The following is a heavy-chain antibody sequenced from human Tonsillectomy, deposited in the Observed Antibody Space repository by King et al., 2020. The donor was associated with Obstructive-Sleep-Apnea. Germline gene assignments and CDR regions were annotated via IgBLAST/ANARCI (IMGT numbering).Heavy chain of an antibody. D-gene: IGHD3-10*01. CDR2: IDWDDDE. CDR1: GFSLTTTGMC. CDR3: ARGAYGSGDTYYYGMDV. Sequence: TLQESGPALVKPTQTLTLTCTFSGFSLTTTGMCVSWIRQPPGKALEWLARIDWDDDESYSASLLTRLTISKDTSKNQVVLTMTNMDPVDTATYYCARGAYGSGDTYYYGMDVWGHGTTVTVSS. V-gene: IGHV2-70*04. J-gene: IGHJ6*02.